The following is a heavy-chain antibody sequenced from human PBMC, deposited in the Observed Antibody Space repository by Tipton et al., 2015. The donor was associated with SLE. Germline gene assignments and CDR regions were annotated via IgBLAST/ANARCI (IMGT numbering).Heavy chain of an antibody. CDR3: ARSGQQLLPFDL. J-gene: IGHJ2*01. D-gene: IGHD6-13*01. CDR2: IYYSGST. Sequence: LRLSCTVSGGSISSYYWSWIRQPPGKGLEWIGYIYYSGSTNYNPSLKSRVTISVDTSKNQFSLKLTSVTAADTAVYYCARSGQQLLPFDLWGRGTLVTVSS. CDR1: GGSISSYY. V-gene: IGHV4-59*01.